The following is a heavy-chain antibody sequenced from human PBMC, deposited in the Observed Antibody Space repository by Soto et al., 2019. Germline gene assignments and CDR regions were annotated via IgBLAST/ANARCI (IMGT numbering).Heavy chain of an antibody. J-gene: IGHJ4*02. CDR1: GGSISSYY. Sequence: SETLSLTCTVSGGSISSYYWSWIRQPPGKGLEWIGYIYYSGSTNYNPSLKSRVTISVDTSKNQFSLKLSSVTAADTAVYYCAREMGGYYDSSGPTTLWGQGTLVTVS. CDR3: AREMGGYYDSSGPTTL. V-gene: IGHV4-59*01. CDR2: IYYSGST. D-gene: IGHD3-22*01.